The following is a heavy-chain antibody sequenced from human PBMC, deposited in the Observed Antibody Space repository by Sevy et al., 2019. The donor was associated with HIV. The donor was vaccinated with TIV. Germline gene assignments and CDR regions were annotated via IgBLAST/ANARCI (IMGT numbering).Heavy chain of an antibody. CDR1: GGSITSLY. CDR2: IYYNGHI. J-gene: IGHJ4*02. CDR3: AGEDAWGRGYS. Sequence: SETLSLTCTVSGGSITSLYWNWIRQPPGKGLEWVANIYYNGHINYNPSLKSPVTLSLDTSKKQCCLRLSDVAAADTAMYYCAGEDAWGRGYSWGQGTLVTVSS. V-gene: IGHV4-59*08. D-gene: IGHD1-26*01.